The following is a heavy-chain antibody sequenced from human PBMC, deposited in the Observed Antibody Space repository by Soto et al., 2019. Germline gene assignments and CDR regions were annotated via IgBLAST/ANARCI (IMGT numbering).Heavy chain of an antibody. J-gene: IGHJ3*02. CDR1: GGYISGGYYY. CDR2: IYNSGST. CDR3: ATYRKFFQI. Sequence: TLSLTCAVSGGYISGGYYYWSWIRQPPGKGLEWIGFIYNSGSTYYNSSLKSRVTISVDRSKNHFFLNLTSVTAPDTALYYCATYRKFFQICGQGTKVTVSS. V-gene: IGHV4-30-2*01.